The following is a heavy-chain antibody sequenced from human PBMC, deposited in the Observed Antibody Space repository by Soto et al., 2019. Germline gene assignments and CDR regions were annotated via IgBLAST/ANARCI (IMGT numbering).Heavy chain of an antibody. J-gene: IGHJ4*02. Sequence: GGSLRLSCGASGFTFSNYYMSWIRQAPGKGLEWVSYISSTGRTIYYADSVKGRFTVSRDNAQNTLYLQMNALRVEDTALYYCTRGPRPSSVGTGAFWGQGTLVTVSS. CDR1: GFTFSNYY. CDR2: ISSTGRTI. CDR3: TRGPRPSSVGTGAF. D-gene: IGHD3-10*01. V-gene: IGHV3-11*04.